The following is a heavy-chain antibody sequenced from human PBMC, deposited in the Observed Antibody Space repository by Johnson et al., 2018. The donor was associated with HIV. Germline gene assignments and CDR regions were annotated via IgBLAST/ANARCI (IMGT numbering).Heavy chain of an antibody. CDR3: TTAASSSWYGEDAFDI. D-gene: IGHD6-13*01. CDR2: IKSKTDGGTT. V-gene: IGHV3-15*01. Sequence: MLLVESGGGLVQPGGSLRLSCAASGITVSSNYMSWVRQAPGKGLEWVGRIKSKTDGGTTDYAAPVKGRFTISRDDSKNTLYLQMNSLKTEDTAVYYCTTAASSSWYGEDAFDIWGQGTMVTVSS. CDR1: GITVSSNY. J-gene: IGHJ3*02.